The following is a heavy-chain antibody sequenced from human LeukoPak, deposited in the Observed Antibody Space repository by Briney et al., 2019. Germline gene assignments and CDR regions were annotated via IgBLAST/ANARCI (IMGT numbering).Heavy chain of an antibody. D-gene: IGHD2-15*01. CDR2: IYHSGST. CDR1: GGSISSGGYY. V-gene: IGHV4-30-2*01. J-gene: IGHJ3*02. Sequence: SETLSLTCTVSGGSISSGGYYWSWIRQPPGKGLEWIGYIYHSGSTYYNPSLKSRVTISVDRSKNQFSLKLSSVTAADTAVYYCATYCSGGSCDSFDMWGQGTVVTVSS. CDR3: ATYCSGGSCDSFDM.